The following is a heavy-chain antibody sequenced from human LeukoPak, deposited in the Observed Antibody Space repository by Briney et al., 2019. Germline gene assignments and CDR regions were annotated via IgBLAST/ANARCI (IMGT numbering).Heavy chain of an antibody. D-gene: IGHD2-15*01. J-gene: IGHJ6*02. CDR2: IYTTGNP. CDR3: ARHDPVGYYQHGMDV. CDR1: GASISSLY. Sequence: SETLSLTCSVSGASISSLYWSWIRQSPGKGLEWIGYIYTTGNPNYNPSFRGRVTMSIDTSKNQFSLNLNSVTAADTAVYYCARHDPVGYYQHGMDVWGQGTTVTVSS. V-gene: IGHV4-4*09.